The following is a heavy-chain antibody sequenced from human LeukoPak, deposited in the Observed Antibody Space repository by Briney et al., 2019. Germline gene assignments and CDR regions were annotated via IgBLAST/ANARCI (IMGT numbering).Heavy chain of an antibody. D-gene: IGHD6-13*01. CDR2: IYSGGST. Sequence: GGSLRLSCAASGFTVSSNYMSWVRQAPGKGLEWVSVIYSGGSTYYADSVKGRFTISRDNSKNTLYLQMNSLRAEDTAVYYCARDVLGIAAAGTVNWFDPWGQGTLVTVSS. CDR1: GFTVSSNY. CDR3: ARDVLGIAAAGTVNWFDP. J-gene: IGHJ5*02. V-gene: IGHV3-53*01.